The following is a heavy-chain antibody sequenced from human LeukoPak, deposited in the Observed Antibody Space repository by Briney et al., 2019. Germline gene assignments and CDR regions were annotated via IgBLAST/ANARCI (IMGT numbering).Heavy chain of an antibody. D-gene: IGHD5-12*01. CDR1: GGSISSYY. J-gene: IGHJ6*03. CDR3: AREFKRDRYSGYYYYYYYMDV. Sequence: SETLSLTCTVSGGSISSYYWSWIRQPPGKRLEWIGYIYYSGSTNYNPSLKSRVTISVDTSKNQFSLKLSSVTAADTAVYYCAREFKRDRYSGYYYYYYYMDVWGKGTTVTVSS. V-gene: IGHV4-59*01. CDR2: IYYSGST.